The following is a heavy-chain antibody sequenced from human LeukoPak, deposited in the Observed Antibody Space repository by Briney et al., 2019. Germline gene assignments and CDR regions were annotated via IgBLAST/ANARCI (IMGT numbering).Heavy chain of an antibody. CDR2: INWNGGST. J-gene: IGHJ3*02. CDR1: GFTFDDYG. V-gene: IGHV3-20*04. D-gene: IGHD3-10*01. Sequence: GGSLRLSCAASGFTFDDYGMSWVRQAPGKGLEWVSGINWNGGSTGYADSVKGRFTISRDNAKNSLYLQMNSLRAEDTALYYCAREHPYGEWFGELRGAFDIWGQGTMVTVSS. CDR3: AREHPYGEWFGELRGAFDI.